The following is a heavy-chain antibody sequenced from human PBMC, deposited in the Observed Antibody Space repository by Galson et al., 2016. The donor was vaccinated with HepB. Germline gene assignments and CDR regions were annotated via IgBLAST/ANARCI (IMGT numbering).Heavy chain of an antibody. CDR2: INPSGGST. V-gene: IGHV1-46*01. CDR1: GYTFTSYY. Sequence: SVKVSCKASGYTFTSYYIHWVRQAPGQGLEWMGIINPSGGSTSYAQKFQGRVTMTRDTSTSTVYMELSSLRSEDTAVYYCARDHAQRYYYYYYGMDVWGQGTTVTVSS. J-gene: IGHJ6*02. CDR3: ARDHAQRYYYYYYGMDV.